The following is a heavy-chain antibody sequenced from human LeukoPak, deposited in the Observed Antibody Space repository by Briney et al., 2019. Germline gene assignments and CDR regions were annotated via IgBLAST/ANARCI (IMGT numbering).Heavy chain of an antibody. D-gene: IGHD6-25*01. CDR1: GGSISSGDYY. Sequence: PSQTLSLTCTVSGGSISSGDYYWRWLRQPPGTGLEWIGSIYHSGSTYYNPSLKSRVTISVDTSKNQFSLKLSSVTAADTAVYYCARGYSTGWTYYFDYWGQGALVTVSS. V-gene: IGHV4-39*07. CDR3: ARGYSTGWTYYFDY. CDR2: IYHSGST. J-gene: IGHJ4*02.